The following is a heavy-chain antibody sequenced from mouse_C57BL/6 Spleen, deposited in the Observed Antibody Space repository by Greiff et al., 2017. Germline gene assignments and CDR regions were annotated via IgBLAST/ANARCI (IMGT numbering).Heavy chain of an antibody. Sequence: VMLVESGPGLVAPSQSLSITCTVSGFSLTSYGVSWVRQPPGKGLEWLGVIWGDGSTNYNSALISRLGISKDNSKSQVFLKLNSLQTDDTATYYWAKAGRTTVVAKGAMDYWGQGTSVTVSS. D-gene: IGHD1-1*01. CDR1: GFSLTSYG. V-gene: IGHV2-3*01. CDR2: IWGDGST. J-gene: IGHJ4*01. CDR3: AKAGRTTVVAKGAMDY.